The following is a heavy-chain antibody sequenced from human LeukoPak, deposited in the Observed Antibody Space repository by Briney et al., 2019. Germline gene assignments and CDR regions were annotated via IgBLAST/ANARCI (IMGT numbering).Heavy chain of an antibody. J-gene: IGHJ4*02. Sequence: GASVKVSCKASGGTFSSYAISWVRQAPGQGLEWMGGIIPIFGTANYAQKFQGRVTITADKSTSTAYMELSSLRSEDTAVYYCARGRPGYSSSWYGDYWGQGTLVTVSS. V-gene: IGHV1-69*06. CDR3: ARGRPGYSSSWYGDY. CDR2: IIPIFGTA. CDR1: GGTFSSYA. D-gene: IGHD6-13*01.